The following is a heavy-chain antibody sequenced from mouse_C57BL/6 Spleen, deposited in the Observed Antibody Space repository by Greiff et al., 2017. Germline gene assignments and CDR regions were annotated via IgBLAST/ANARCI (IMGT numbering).Heavy chain of an antibody. D-gene: IGHD3-2*02. V-gene: IGHV1-72*01. J-gene: IGHJ3*01. CDR2: IDPNSGGT. Sequence: QVQLQQPGAELVKPGASVKLSCKASGYTFTSYWMHWVKQRPGRGLEWIGMIDPNSGGTRYNEKFKSKATLTVDKPSSTAYMQLSSLTSEDSAVYYCARGESSGPWFAYWGQGTLVTVSA. CDR3: ARGESSGPWFAY. CDR1: GYTFTSYW.